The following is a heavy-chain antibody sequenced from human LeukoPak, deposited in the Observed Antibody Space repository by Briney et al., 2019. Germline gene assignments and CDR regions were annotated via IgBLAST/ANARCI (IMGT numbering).Heavy chain of an antibody. V-gene: IGHV3-21*01. J-gene: IGHJ6*02. Sequence: GGSLRLSCAASGFTFSSYSMNWVRQAPGKGLEWVSSISSRSSYIYYADSVKGRFTISRDNAKNSLYLQMNSLRAEDTAVYYCARDAVPAASYYYYGMDVWGQGTTVTVSS. CDR3: ARDAVPAASYYYYGMDV. CDR1: GFTFSSYS. D-gene: IGHD2-2*01. CDR2: ISSRSSYI.